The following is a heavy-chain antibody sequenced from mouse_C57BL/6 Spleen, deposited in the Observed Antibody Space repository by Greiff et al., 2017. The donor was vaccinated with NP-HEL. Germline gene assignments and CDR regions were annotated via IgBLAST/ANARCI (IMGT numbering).Heavy chain of an antibody. CDR3: AREGSSGYAMDY. J-gene: IGHJ4*01. Sequence: VQLQQPGAELVRPGSSVKLSCKASGYTFTSYWMHWVKQRPIQGLEWIGNIDPSDSETHYNQKFKDKATLTVDKSSSTAYMQLSSLTSEDSAVYYWAREGSSGYAMDYWGQGPSVTVSS. D-gene: IGHD3-2*02. CDR1: GYTFTSYW. V-gene: IGHV1-52*01. CDR2: IDPSDSET.